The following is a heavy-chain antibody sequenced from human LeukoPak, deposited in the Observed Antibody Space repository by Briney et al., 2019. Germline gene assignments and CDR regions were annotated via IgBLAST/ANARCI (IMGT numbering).Heavy chain of an antibody. J-gene: IGHJ4*02. CDR3: VKGREAYSGSYTPFDS. D-gene: IGHD1-26*01. CDR2: ISGSGKNT. Sequence: GGSLRLSCAASGFILSTYAMNWVRQAPGKGLECVSTISGSGKNTYYADSVKSRFTISRDSSKNTLYLQINSLRAEDTAVYYCVKGREAYSGSYTPFDSWGQGTRVTVSS. V-gene: IGHV3-23*01. CDR1: GFILSTYA.